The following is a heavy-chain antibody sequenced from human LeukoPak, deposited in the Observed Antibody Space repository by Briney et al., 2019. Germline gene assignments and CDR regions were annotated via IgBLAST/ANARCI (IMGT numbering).Heavy chain of an antibody. CDR1: GGTFSSYA. Sequence: SVKVSCKASGGTFSSYAISWVRQAPGQGLEWMGRIIPILGIANYAQKLQGRVTMTTDTSTSTAYMELRSLRSDDTAVYYCARDFRGRQWLPTDYWGQGTLVTVSS. D-gene: IGHD6-19*01. J-gene: IGHJ4*02. CDR2: IIPILGIA. V-gene: IGHV1-69*04. CDR3: ARDFRGRQWLPTDY.